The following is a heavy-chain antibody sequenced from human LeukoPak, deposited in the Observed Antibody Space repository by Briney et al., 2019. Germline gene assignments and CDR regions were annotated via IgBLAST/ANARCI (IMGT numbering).Heavy chain of an antibody. D-gene: IGHD3-22*01. V-gene: IGHV1-69*05. CDR1: GGTFSSYA. CDR2: IIPIFGTA. Sequence: GASVKVSCKASGGTFSSYAISWVRQAPGQGLEWMGRIIPIFGTANYAQKFQGRVTITTDESTSTAYMELSSLRSVDTAVYYCARDGESSGYNYWGQGTLVTVSS. CDR3: ARDGESSGYNY. J-gene: IGHJ4*02.